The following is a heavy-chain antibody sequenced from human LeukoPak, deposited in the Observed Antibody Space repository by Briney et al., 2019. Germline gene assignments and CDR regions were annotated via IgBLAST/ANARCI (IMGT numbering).Heavy chain of an antibody. Sequence: SETLSLTCAVYSRSFSSYYWSWIRQPPGKGLEWIGEINHRGSTNYNPSLKSRVTISVDTSKNQFSLNLTSVTAADTAVYYCARGRTARNPYFDYWGQGILVTVSS. CDR2: INHRGST. CDR1: SRSFSSYY. CDR3: ARGRTARNPYFDY. D-gene: IGHD1-1*01. V-gene: IGHV4-34*01. J-gene: IGHJ4*02.